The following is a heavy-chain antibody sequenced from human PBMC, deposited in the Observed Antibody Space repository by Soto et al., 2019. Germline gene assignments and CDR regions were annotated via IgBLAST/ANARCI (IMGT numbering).Heavy chain of an antibody. J-gene: IGHJ4*02. Sequence: EVQLVESGGGLVQPGGSLRLSCAASGFTFSGYWMSWVRQAPGKGLEWVANIKQDGSEKYYVDSVKGRFTISRDNAKNSLYLLMNRLRAEDTAVYYCAKNNRYCSSTNCFVFDSWGQGPLVTVSS. CDR3: AKNNRYCSSTNCFVFDS. CDR2: IKQDGSEK. CDR1: GFTFSGYW. V-gene: IGHV3-7*01. D-gene: IGHD2-2*01.